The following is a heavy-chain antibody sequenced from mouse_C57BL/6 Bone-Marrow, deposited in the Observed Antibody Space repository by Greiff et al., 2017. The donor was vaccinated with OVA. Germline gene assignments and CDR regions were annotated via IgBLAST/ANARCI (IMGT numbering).Heavy chain of an antibody. CDR3: TRGYYFDY. Sequence: VQLQQSGAELARPGASVKMSCKASGYTFTSYTIHWVKQRPGQGLEWIGYIDPTNDYTNYNQKFKGKATLTADKSYSTAYMQLSSLTSEDSAVYYCTRGYYFDYWGQGTTLTVSS. J-gene: IGHJ2*01. CDR2: IDPTNDYT. V-gene: IGHV1-4*01. CDR1: GYTFTSYT.